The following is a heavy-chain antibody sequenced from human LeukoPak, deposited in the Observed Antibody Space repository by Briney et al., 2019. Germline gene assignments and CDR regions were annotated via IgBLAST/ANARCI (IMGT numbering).Heavy chain of an antibody. CDR1: GGSISSSSYY. Sequence: MTSETLSLTCTVSGGSISSSSYYWGWIRQPPGKGLEWIGSIYYSGSTYYNPSLKSRVTISVDTSKNQFSLKLSSVTAADTAVYYCAREIVGATRGLDYWGQGTLVTVSS. CDR2: IYYSGST. CDR3: AREIVGATRGLDY. V-gene: IGHV4-39*07. D-gene: IGHD1-26*01. J-gene: IGHJ4*02.